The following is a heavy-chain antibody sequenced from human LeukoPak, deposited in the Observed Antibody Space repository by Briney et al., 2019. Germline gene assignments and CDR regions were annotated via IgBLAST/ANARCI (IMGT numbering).Heavy chain of an antibody. V-gene: IGHV1-8*01. CDR1: GYTFTSYD. CDR2: MNPNSGNR. Sequence: ASVKVSCKASGYTFTSYDINWVRQATGQGLEWMGWMNPNSGNRGYAQKFQGRVTMTKNTSISTAYMELSSLRSEDTAVYFCTRGGGYCSGGGCPYYFDYWGQGTLVTVSS. D-gene: IGHD2-15*01. J-gene: IGHJ4*02. CDR3: TRGGGYCSGGGCPYYFDY.